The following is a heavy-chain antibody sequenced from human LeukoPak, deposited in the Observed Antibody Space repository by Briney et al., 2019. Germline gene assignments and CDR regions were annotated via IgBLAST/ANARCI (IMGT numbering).Heavy chain of an antibody. D-gene: IGHD6-19*01. CDR3: ARGTAVALDY. CDR1: GGSISSYY. Sequence: SETLSLTCTVSGGSISSYYWSWIRQPAGKGLEWIGEINHSGSTNYNPSLKSRVTISVDTSKNQFSLKLSSVTAADTAVYYCARGTAVALDYWGQGTLVTVSS. CDR2: INHSGST. J-gene: IGHJ4*02. V-gene: IGHV4-34*01.